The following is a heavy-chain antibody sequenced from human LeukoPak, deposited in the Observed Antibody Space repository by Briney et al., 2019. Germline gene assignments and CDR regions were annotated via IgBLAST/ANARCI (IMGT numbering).Heavy chain of an antibody. J-gene: IGHJ4*02. V-gene: IGHV3-11*01. Sequence: GGSLRLSCEASGFSFSDYYMTWIRQPPGKGLEWIAYIRSGSTTIYYADSVKGRFTISRDDAKNSLFLQMNSLRAEDTAVYYCATIHSRPYWGQGTLVTVSS. CDR3: ATIHSRPY. CDR1: GFSFSDYY. D-gene: IGHD2-15*01. CDR2: IRSGSTTI.